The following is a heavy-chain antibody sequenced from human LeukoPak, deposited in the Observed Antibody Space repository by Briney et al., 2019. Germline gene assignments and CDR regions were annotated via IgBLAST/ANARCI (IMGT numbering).Heavy chain of an antibody. CDR3: ARDAVVRGVIDYFDY. V-gene: IGHV3-30*04. D-gene: IGHD3-10*01. CDR2: ISYDGSNK. J-gene: IGHJ4*02. Sequence: GGSLRLSCAASGCTFSSYAMHWVRQAPGKGLEWVAVISYDGSNKYYADSVKGRFTISRDNSKNTLYLQMNSLRAEDTAVYYCARDAVVRGVIDYFDYWGQGTLVTVSS. CDR1: GCTFSSYA.